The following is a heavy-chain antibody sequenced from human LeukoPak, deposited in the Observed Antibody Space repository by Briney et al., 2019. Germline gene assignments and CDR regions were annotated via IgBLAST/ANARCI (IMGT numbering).Heavy chain of an antibody. V-gene: IGHV3-30*04. Sequence: GGSLRLSCAASGFTFSSYAMHWVRQAPGKGLEWVAVISYDGSEKYYADSVKGRFTISRDNPKNTLYLQMNSLRTEDTAVYYCARDQLTNYYDTTGYFDYWGQGLLVTVSS. CDR2: ISYDGSEK. CDR3: ARDQLTNYYDTTGYFDY. CDR1: GFTFSSYA. D-gene: IGHD3-22*01. J-gene: IGHJ4*02.